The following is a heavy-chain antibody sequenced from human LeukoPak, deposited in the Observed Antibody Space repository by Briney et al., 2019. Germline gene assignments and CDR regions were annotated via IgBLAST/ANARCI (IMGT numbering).Heavy chain of an antibody. CDR2: ISGSGGST. J-gene: IGHJ1*01. CDR1: GFTFSSYA. V-gene: IGHV3-23*01. CDR3: AKGQGGSYSEYLQH. D-gene: IGHD1-26*01. Sequence: GGSLRLSCAASGFTFSSYAMRWVRQAPGKGLEWVSAISGSGGSTYYADSVKGRFTISRDNSKNTLYLQMNSLRAEDTAVYYCAKGQGGSYSEYLQHWGQGILVTVSS.